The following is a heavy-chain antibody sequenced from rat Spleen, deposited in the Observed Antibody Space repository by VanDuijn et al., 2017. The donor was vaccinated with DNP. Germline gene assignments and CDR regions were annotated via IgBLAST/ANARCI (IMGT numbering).Heavy chain of an antibody. CDR2: ISPTSRSS. CDR1: GFSFRDFD. V-gene: IGHV5-27*01. Sequence: EVQLVESGGGLVQPGRSLKLSCAASGFSFRDFDMAWVRQAPTKGLEWVACISPTSRSSYYRDSVKGRFTVSRDDAKSTLYLQMDSLRSEDTATYYCTRGGTYYFDYWGQGVMVTVSS. CDR3: TRGGTYYFDY. J-gene: IGHJ2*01.